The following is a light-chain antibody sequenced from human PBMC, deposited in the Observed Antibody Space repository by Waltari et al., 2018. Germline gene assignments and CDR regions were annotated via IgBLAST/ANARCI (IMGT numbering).Light chain of an antibody. CDR3: QSYDSSTWV. Sequence: NFMLTQPHSVSESLGTTVTISCTRSSGSIASGFFQWYQQRPGSAPTTVIYEDKQRSSGVPDRFSGSIDSSSNSASLTISGLKTEDEADYYCQSYDSSTWVFGEGTKLTVL. CDR2: EDK. CDR1: SGSIASGF. J-gene: IGLJ3*02. V-gene: IGLV6-57*03.